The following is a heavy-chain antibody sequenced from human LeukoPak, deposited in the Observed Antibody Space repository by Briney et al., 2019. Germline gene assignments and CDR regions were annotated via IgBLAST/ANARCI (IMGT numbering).Heavy chain of an antibody. V-gene: IGHV1-2*02. D-gene: IGHD4-11*01. Sequence: ASVKVSCKASGYTFTDYYMHWVRQAPGQGLEWMGCVDPYTGDTNYEQNFQDRVTMTRDTSISTAYLELSRLRSDDTAVYYCARDQDYRNYVAEYWGQETLVTVSS. CDR2: VDPYTGDT. CDR1: GYTFTDYY. CDR3: ARDQDYRNYVAEY. J-gene: IGHJ4*02.